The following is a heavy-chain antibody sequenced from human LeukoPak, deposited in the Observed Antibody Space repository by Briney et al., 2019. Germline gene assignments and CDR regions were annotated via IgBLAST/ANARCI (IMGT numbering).Heavy chain of an antibody. CDR3: AREGVGGFDI. CDR2: ISSSSSYI. D-gene: IGHD3-16*01. CDR1: GFSFSSYS. V-gene: IGHV3-21*01. J-gene: IGHJ3*02. Sequence: PGGSLRLSCVASGFSFSSYSMNWVRQAPGKGLEWVSSISSSSSYIYYADSVKGRFIISRDNAKNSLYLQMNSLRAEDTAVYYCAREGVGGFDIWGQGTMVTVSS.